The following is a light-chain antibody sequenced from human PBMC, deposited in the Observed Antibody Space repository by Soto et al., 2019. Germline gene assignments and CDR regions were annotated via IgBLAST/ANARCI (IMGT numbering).Light chain of an antibody. CDR3: QQYNNWPPGT. J-gene: IGKJ1*01. CDR1: QRVSSN. Sequence: EIVMTQSPATLSVSPGERATLSCRASQRVSSNLAWYQQKPGQAPRLLIYCASTRATGIPARFSGSGSGTEFTLTISSLQSEDFAVYYCQQYNNWPPGTFGQGTKVEIK. CDR2: CAS. V-gene: IGKV3-15*01.